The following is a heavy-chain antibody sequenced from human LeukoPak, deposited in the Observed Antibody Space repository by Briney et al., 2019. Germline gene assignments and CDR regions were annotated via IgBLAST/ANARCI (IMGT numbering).Heavy chain of an antibody. CDR1: GGSFSGYY. V-gene: IGHV4-34*01. Sequence: KASETLSLTCAVYGGSFSGYYWSWIRQPPGKGLEWIGEINHSGSTNYNPSLKSRVTISVDTSKNQFSLKLSSVTAADTAVYYCARRWGNIVGVTYEYWGQGTLVTVSS. CDR2: INHSGST. CDR3: ARRWGNIVGVTYEY. D-gene: IGHD3-16*01. J-gene: IGHJ4*02.